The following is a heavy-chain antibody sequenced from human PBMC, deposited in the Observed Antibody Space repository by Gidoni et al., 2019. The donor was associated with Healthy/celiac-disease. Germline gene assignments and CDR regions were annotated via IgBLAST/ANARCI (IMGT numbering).Heavy chain of an antibody. J-gene: IGHJ4*02. V-gene: IGHV3-23*01. D-gene: IGHD3-22*01. Sequence: EVPLLESGGGLVQPGGSLRLSGAASGCTLSRHAISGFGQAPGKGLEWVSAISGSGGRTYYADSVKGRFTISRDNAKYTLYLQMNSLRAEDTAVYYCAKDGGDYDSSGYYFAEIDYWGQGTLVTVSS. CDR3: AKDGGDYDSSGYYFAEIDY. CDR2: ISGSGGRT. CDR1: GCTLSRHA.